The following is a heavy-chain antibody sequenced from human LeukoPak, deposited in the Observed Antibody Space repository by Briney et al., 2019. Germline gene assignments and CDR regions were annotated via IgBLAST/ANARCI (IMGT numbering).Heavy chain of an antibody. J-gene: IGHJ1*01. V-gene: IGHV3-30*02. D-gene: IGHD4-17*01. Sequence: GGSLRLSCAASGFTFSSYGMHWVRQAPGKGLEWVAFIRYDGSNKYYADSVKGRFTISRDNSKNTLYLQMNSLRAEDTAMYYCASNDYGDALEYFQHWGQGTLVTVSS. CDR1: GFTFSSYG. CDR3: ASNDYGDALEYFQH. CDR2: IRYDGSNK.